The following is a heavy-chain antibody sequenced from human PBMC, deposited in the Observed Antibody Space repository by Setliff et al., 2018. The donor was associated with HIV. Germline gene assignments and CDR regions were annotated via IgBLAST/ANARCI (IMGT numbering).Heavy chain of an antibody. J-gene: IGHJ3*02. CDR1: GGTSSTHA. V-gene: IGHV1-69*10. Sequence: GPSVKVSCKASGGTSSTHAINWVRQAPGQGLEWMGQIISILDITSYAQKLQGRVSITADESTSTFYMELSDLTSADTAVYYCTGPRGDEAFDIWGQGTKVTVSS. CDR2: IISILDIT. D-gene: IGHD3-10*01. CDR3: TGPRGDEAFDI.